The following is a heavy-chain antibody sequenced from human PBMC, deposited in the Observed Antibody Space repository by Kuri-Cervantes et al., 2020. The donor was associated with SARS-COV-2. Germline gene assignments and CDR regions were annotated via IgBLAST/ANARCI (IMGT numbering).Heavy chain of an antibody. V-gene: IGHV1-18*04. CDR1: GYTFTSYG. CDR2: ISAYNGNT. J-gene: IGHJ4*02. D-gene: IGHD2-2*01. CDR3: ARVGCSSTSCYRAIDY. Sequence: ASVKVSCKASGYTFTSYGISWVRQAPGQGLEWMGWISAYNGNTNYAQKLQGRVTMTTDTSTSTAYMELSRLRSDDTAVYYCARVGCSSTSCYRAIDYWGQGTLVTVSS.